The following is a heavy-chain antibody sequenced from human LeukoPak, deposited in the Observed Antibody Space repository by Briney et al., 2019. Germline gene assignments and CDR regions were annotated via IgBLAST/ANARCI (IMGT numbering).Heavy chain of an antibody. Sequence: PSGGSLRLSCAASGFTVSSSYMSWVRQAPGKGLEWVSVIYSGGSTYYADSVKGRFTISRDNSKNTLYLQTNSLRAEDTAVYYCARGRCGGDDYGDSGGFDYWGQGTLVTVSS. V-gene: IGHV3-53*01. CDR1: GFTVSSSY. CDR3: ARGRCGGDDYGDSGGFDY. J-gene: IGHJ4*02. D-gene: IGHD4-17*01. CDR2: IYSGGST.